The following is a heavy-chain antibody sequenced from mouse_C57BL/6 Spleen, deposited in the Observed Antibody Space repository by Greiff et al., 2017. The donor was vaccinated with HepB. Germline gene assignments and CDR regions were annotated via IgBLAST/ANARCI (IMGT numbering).Heavy chain of an antibody. D-gene: IGHD2-5*01. Sequence: EVHLVESGAELVRPGASVKLSCTASGFNIKDDYMHWVKQRPEQGLEWIGWIDPENGDTEYASKFQGKATITADTSSNTAYLQLSSLTSEDTAVYYCTAWSNYPYYWGQGTTLTVSS. V-gene: IGHV14-4*01. CDR1: GFNIKDDY. CDR3: TAWSNYPYY. J-gene: IGHJ2*01. CDR2: IDPENGDT.